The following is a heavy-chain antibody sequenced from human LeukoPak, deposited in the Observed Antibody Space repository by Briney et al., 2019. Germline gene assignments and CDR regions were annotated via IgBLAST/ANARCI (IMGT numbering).Heavy chain of an antibody. V-gene: IGHV1-69*04. D-gene: IGHD3-10*01. CDR3: ARGVRGVIIFPFDY. CDR1: GGTFSSYA. CDR2: IIPILGIA. J-gene: IGHJ4*02. Sequence: GASVKVSCKASGGTFSSYAISWVRQAPGQGLEWMGRIIPILGIANYAQKFQGRVTITADKSTSTAYMELSSLRSEDTAVYYCARGVRGVIIFPFDYWGQGTLVTVSS.